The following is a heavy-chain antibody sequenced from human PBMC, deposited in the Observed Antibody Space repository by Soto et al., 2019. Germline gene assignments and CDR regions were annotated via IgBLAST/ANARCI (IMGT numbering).Heavy chain of an antibody. V-gene: IGHV3-33*01. CDR1: GFTFSSYG. D-gene: IGHD4-4*01. Sequence: QVQLVESGGGVVQPGRSLRLSCAASGFTFSSYGMHWVRQAPGKGLEWVAVIWYDGSNKYYADSVKGRFTISRDNSKNTLYLQVNSLRAEATAVYYCAREGGTVTTRVMDVWGQGTTVTVSS. CDR3: AREGGTVTTRVMDV. CDR2: IWYDGSNK. J-gene: IGHJ6*02.